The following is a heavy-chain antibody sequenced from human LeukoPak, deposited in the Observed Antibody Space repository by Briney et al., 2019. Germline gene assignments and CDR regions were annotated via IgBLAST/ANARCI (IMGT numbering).Heavy chain of an antibody. J-gene: IGHJ3*02. CDR3: ARDRRLWGSTQIDI. V-gene: IGHV1-46*01. CDR2: INPSGGST. D-gene: IGHD3-16*01. Sequence: ASVKVSCKASGYTFTSYYMHWVRQAPGQGLEWMGIINPSGGSTTYAQRFQGRVTTTSDTSTSTVYLELSSLRSEDTAVYYCARDRRLWGSTQIDIWGQGTMVTVSS. CDR1: GYTFTSYY.